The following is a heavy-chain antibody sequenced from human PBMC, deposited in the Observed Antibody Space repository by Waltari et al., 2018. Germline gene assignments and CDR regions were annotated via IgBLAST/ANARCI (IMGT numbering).Heavy chain of an antibody. J-gene: IGHJ6*02. Sequence: QVQLQESGPGQVTPSETLSLTCAVPGYSIRRGYYWRWIRQPPGKGLEGIGSIYHSGSTYYNPSLKTRVTISVDTSKNQFSLKLTSVTAADTAVYYCARVPMIRGVLAFMDVWGQGTTVTVSS. V-gene: IGHV4-38-2*01. CDR2: IYHSGST. D-gene: IGHD3-10*01. CDR3: ARVPMIRGVLAFMDV. CDR1: GYSIRRGYY.